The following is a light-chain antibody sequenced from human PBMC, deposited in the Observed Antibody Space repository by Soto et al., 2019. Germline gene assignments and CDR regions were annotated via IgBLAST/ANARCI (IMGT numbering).Light chain of an antibody. Sequence: QSALTQPASVSWSPGQSITISCTVTSSDIGAYNYVSWYQQHPGKAPKLLIYEVTNRPSGVSDRFSGSKSGNTASLTISGLQAEDEANYYCNSYTTLSNRVFGTGTKV. J-gene: IGLJ1*01. CDR3: NSYTTLSNRV. CDR2: EVT. CDR1: SSDIGAYNY. V-gene: IGLV2-14*01.